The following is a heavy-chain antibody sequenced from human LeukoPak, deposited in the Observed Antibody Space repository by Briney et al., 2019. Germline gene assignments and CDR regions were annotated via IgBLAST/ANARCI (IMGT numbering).Heavy chain of an antibody. CDR3: ARDAFYCSSTSCYDY. D-gene: IGHD2-2*01. CDR2: ISSSASAM. J-gene: IGHJ4*02. CDR1: GFAFSSYS. V-gene: IGHV3-48*04. Sequence: GGSLRLSCAASGFAFSSYSMNWVRQAPGKGPEWISYISSSASAMYYADSVKGRFTISRDNAKTSLYLQMNSLRAEDTAVYYCARDAFYCSSTSCYDYWGQGTLVTVSS.